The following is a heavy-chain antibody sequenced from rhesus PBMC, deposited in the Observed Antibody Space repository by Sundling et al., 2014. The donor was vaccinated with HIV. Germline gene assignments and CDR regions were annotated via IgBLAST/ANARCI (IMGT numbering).Heavy chain of an antibody. D-gene: IGHD6-25*01. CDR2: ISSASSYI. CDR3: TRGSGSWTFDY. J-gene: IGHJ4*01. CDR1: GFTFSSYG. Sequence: EVQLVESGEGLVQPGGSLRLSCAASGFTFSSYGMSWVRQAPGKGLEWVSSISSASSYIYYADSVKGRFTISRDNAKNSLSLQMNSLRAEDTAVYYCTRGSGSWTFDYWGQGVLVTVSS. V-gene: IGHV3-136*01.